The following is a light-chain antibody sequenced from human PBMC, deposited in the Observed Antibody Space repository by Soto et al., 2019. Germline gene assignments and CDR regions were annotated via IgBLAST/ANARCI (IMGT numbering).Light chain of an antibody. Sequence: EILMTQSPATLSLSPGERPTLSCRASQSVSSNLAWYQQKPGQAPRLLIYDATTRANGIPVRFSGSGSGTDFTLTISSLEPEDFAFYYCQQRSNWHPGPFGGGTKVDIK. J-gene: IGKJ4*01. CDR1: QSVSSN. CDR2: DAT. CDR3: QQRSNWHPGP. V-gene: IGKV3D-11*02.